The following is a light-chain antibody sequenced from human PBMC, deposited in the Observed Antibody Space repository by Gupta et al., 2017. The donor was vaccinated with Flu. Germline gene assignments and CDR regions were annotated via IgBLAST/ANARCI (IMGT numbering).Light chain of an antibody. Sequence: DIVMTQSPDSLTVSLGERATINCKSSQSILHSPNNKNYLAWYQQKPGQPPKLLIYWASIRGSGVPDRFSGSGSGTDFTLTISSLQAEDVAVYYCQQYYSSLWTFGQGTKVEIK. CDR2: WAS. CDR1: QSILHSPNNKNY. V-gene: IGKV4-1*01. J-gene: IGKJ1*01. CDR3: QQYYSSLWT.